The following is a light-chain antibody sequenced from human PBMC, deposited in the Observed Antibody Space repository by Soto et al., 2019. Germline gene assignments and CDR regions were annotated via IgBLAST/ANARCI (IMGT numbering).Light chain of an antibody. CDR2: DVN. J-gene: IGLJ2*01. V-gene: IGLV2-14*01. Sequence: QSVLTQPASVSGSPGQSITISCTGTISDIGGYNFISWYQHHPGKAPTLVIYDVNNRPSGISYRFSGSKSGNTASLTISGLQAEDEADYYCASYTRTTTLVFGGGTQLTVL. CDR1: ISDIGGYNF. CDR3: ASYTRTTTLV.